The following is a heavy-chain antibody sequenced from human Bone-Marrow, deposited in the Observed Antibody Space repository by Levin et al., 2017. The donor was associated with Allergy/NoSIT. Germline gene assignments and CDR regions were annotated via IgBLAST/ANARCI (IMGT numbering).Heavy chain of an antibody. D-gene: IGHD4-11*01. V-gene: IGHV3-30*18. Sequence: GSLRLSCAASGFTFSNFGMQWVRQAPGKGLEWVAVIAHNGRVLHYTDSVKGRFAISRDNSKNTLSLEMNNLRSEDTAVYYCAKEGNDYSSHHFDYWGQGTLVTVSS. J-gene: IGHJ4*02. CDR2: IAHNGRVL. CDR1: GFTFSNFG. CDR3: AKEGNDYSSHHFDY.